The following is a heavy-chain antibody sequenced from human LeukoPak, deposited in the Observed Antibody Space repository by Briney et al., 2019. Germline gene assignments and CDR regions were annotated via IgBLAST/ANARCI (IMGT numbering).Heavy chain of an antibody. Sequence: SGGSLRLSCAASGFAFSGYSMNWVRQAPGRGPEWVSLISTTSTSIYYADSVTGRFTVSRDNAKNSLYLQMNSLRAEDTAVYYCARGVGATHFDCWGQGTLVTVST. V-gene: IGHV3-21*06. J-gene: IGHJ4*02. D-gene: IGHD1-26*01. CDR3: ARGVGATHFDC. CDR1: GFAFSGYS. CDR2: ISTTSTSI.